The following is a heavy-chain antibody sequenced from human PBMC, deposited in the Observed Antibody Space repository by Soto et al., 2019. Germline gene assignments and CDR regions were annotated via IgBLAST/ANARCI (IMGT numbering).Heavy chain of an antibody. CDR1: GGSFSGYY. Sequence: QVQLQQWGAGLLKPSETLSVTCAVYGGSFSGYYWSWTRQPPGKGLEWIGEIKHSGSTNYNPSLKSRVTISVDTSKNQFSLKLSSVTAADTAVYYCARGDVLTGYSYWGQGTLVTVSS. D-gene: IGHD3-9*01. V-gene: IGHV4-34*01. CDR2: IKHSGST. CDR3: ARGDVLTGYSY. J-gene: IGHJ4*02.